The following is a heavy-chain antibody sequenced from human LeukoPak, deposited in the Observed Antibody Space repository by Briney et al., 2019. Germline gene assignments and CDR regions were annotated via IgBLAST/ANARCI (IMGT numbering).Heavy chain of an antibody. CDR3: ARDAEPPAEYFQH. Sequence: PGGSLRLSCAASGFTVSSNYMSWVRQAPGKGLEWVSVIYSGGSTYYADSVKGRFTISRDNSKNTLYLQMNSLRAEDTAVYYCARDAEPPAEYFQHWGQGTLVTVSS. V-gene: IGHV3-53*01. CDR2: IYSGGST. CDR1: GFTVSSNY. J-gene: IGHJ1*01.